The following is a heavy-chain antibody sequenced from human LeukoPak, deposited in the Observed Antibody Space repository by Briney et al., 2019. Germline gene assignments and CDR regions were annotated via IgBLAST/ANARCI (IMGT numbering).Heavy chain of an antibody. D-gene: IGHD1-7*01. CDR3: ARDGELHSAFDI. CDR1: GFTFSSYS. Sequence: GGSLRLSCAASGFTFSSYSMNWVRQAPGKGLEWVSQISSSSSTIYYVDSVKGRFTISRDNAKNSLYLQMNSLRAEDTAVYYCARDGELHSAFDIWGQGTMVTVSS. J-gene: IGHJ3*02. V-gene: IGHV3-48*01. CDR2: ISSSSSTI.